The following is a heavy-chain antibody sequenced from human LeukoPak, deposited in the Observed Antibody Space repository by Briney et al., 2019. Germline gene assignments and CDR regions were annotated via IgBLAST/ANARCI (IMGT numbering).Heavy chain of an antibody. CDR2: IGGNGGNT. V-gene: IGHV3-23*01. CDR1: GFTFNNYA. D-gene: IGHD1-14*01. CDR3: AKGRTRELVGPFDY. Sequence: GGSLRPSCTASGFTFNNYAMNWVRQAPGKGLEWVSAIGGNGGNTYYADSVKGRFTISRDNSKSTLYLQMSSLRAEDTAIYYCAKGRTRELVGPFDYWGQGSLVIVSS. J-gene: IGHJ4*02.